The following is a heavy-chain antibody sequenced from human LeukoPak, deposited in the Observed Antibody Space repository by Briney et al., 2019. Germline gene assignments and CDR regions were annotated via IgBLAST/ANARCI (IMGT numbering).Heavy chain of an antibody. CDR3: AREYQLSESGFDH. J-gene: IGHJ4*02. CDR1: GYTFSSYG. CDR2: ISAYNENT. Sequence: ASVTVSCKASGYTFSSYGISWVRQAPGQGLEWLGWISAYNENTDYSQKFQGRLTLTTDTPTTTAYMELRSLRSDDTAVYYCAREYQLSESGFDHWGQGTLVTVSS. D-gene: IGHD2-2*01. V-gene: IGHV1-18*01.